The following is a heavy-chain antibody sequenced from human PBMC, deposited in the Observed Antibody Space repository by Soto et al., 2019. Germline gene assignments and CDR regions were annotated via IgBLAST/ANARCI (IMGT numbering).Heavy chain of an antibody. D-gene: IGHD3-22*01. CDR3: ARHRGVGYYDSSGPNDAFDI. CDR1: GYSFTSYW. V-gene: IGHV5-51*01. Sequence: PGESLKISCKGSGYSFTSYWIGWVRQMPGKGLEWMEIIYPGDSDTRYSPSFQGQVTISADKSISTAYLQWSSLKASDTAMYYCARHRGVGYYDSSGPNDAFDIWGQGTMVTVSS. J-gene: IGHJ3*02. CDR2: IYPGDSDT.